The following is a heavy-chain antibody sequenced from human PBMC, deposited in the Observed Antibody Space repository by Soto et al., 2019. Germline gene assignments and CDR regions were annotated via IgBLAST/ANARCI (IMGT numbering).Heavy chain of an antibody. J-gene: IGHJ5*02. CDR1: GGSISSGGYS. Sequence: SETLSLTCAVSGGSISSGGYSWSWIRQPPGKGLEWIGYIYHSGSTYYNPSLKSRVTISVDRSKNQFSLKLSSVTAADTAVYYCARAVVDYGDYLNWFDPWGQGTLVTVSS. CDR2: IYHSGST. CDR3: ARAVVDYGDYLNWFDP. D-gene: IGHD4-17*01. V-gene: IGHV4-30-2*01.